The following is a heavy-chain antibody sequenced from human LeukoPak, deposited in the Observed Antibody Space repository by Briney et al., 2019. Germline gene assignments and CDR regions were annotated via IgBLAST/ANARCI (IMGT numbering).Heavy chain of an antibody. CDR3: ARGDRYSSSWPFDF. V-gene: IGHV4-34*01. J-gene: IGHJ4*02. D-gene: IGHD6-13*01. CDR2: INHSGTT. Sequence: SETLSLTCAVYGGSFSGCYWSWIRQSPGKGLEWIGEINHSGTTNHNPALKSRVTISVDTSKNQLSLKLTSVTAADTAVYYCARGDRYSSSWPFDFWGQGTLVTVSS. CDR1: GGSFSGCY.